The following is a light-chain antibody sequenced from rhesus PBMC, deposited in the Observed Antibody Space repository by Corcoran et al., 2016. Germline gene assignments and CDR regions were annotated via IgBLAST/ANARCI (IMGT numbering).Light chain of an antibody. CDR1: QSVSSS. J-gene: IGKJ3*01. V-gene: IGKV3-42*03. CDR2: GAS. Sequence: EIVMTQSPATLSLSPGERATLSCRASQSVSSSLAWYQQKPGQAPRLLIYGASSRATGITDRFSGSGSGTEFTLTISSLEPKDFSVYYCQQYSNWPFTFGPGTKLDIK. CDR3: QQYSNWPFT.